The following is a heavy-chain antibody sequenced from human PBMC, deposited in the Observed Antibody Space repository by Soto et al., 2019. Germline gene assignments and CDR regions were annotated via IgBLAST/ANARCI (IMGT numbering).Heavy chain of an antibody. CDR2: IKQDGSEK. V-gene: IGHV3-7*05. CDR1: GFTFSSYW. D-gene: IGHD3-3*01. J-gene: IGHJ6*02. CDR3: ARSAVGYDFWSGYSGMDV. Sequence: GGSLRLSCAASGFTFSSYWMSWVRQAPGKGLEWVANIKQDGSEKYYVDSVKGRFTISRDNAKNSLYLQMNSLRAEGTAVYYSARSAVGYDFWSGYSGMDVWGQGTTVTVSS.